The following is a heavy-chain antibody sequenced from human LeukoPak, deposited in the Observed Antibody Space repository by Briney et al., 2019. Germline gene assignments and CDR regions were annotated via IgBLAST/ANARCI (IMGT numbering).Heavy chain of an antibody. CDR1: GGSISSGGYF. CDR2: IYYSGST. Sequence: SETLSLTCTVSGGSISSGGYFWSWIRQHPGKGLEWIGYIYYSGSTYYNPSLKSRVTISVDTSKNQFSLKLSSVTAADTAVYYCARGVYGDYVGTWGQGTLVTVSS. CDR3: ARGVYGDYVGT. D-gene: IGHD4-17*01. J-gene: IGHJ5*02. V-gene: IGHV4-31*03.